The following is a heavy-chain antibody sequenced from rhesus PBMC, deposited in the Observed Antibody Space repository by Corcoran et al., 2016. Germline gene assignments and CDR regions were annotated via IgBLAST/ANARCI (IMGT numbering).Heavy chain of an antibody. CDR3: TRALPGQYNRFDV. V-gene: IGHV3-16*02. CDR1: GFTFSNYW. J-gene: IGHJ5-1*01. CDR2: IKNKAEGGTA. Sequence: EVQVVESGGGLVQPGGSLRLSCAASGFTFSNYWMSWVRQAPGKGRAWVGRIKNKAEGGTAAYAESVKGRFTTSRDDSKNTLYLQMNSVNTEDTAVYYCTRALPGQYNRFDVWGPGVLVTVSS.